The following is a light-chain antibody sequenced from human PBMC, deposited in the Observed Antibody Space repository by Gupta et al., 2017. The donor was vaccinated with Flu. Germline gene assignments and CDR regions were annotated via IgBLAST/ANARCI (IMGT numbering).Light chain of an antibody. CDR1: HVVIVY. Sequence: GDRITSTRAARHVVIVYLNWFQQQSGEAPRLLIYAASTLETGVPARFSGSGSGTDFTLTIDSLHPDDFAIYYCQQSYSTPYSFGQGTRLDIK. V-gene: IGKV1-39*01. CDR3: QQSYSTPYS. J-gene: IGKJ2*03. CDR2: AAS.